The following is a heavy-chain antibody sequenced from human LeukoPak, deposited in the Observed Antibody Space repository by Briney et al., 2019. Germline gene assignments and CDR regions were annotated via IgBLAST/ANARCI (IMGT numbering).Heavy chain of an antibody. D-gene: IGHD2-15*01. CDR3: ARDPGCSGSTCYSLTDY. J-gene: IGHJ4*02. CDR1: GFTFSSYA. Sequence: GGSLRLSCAASGFTFSSYAMSWVRQPPGKGLVWVSGINSDGSSTSYADPVKGRFTISRDNAKNTLYLQMNSLRAEDTAVYYCARDPGCSGSTCYSLTDYWGQGTLVTVSS. CDR2: INSDGSST. V-gene: IGHV3-74*01.